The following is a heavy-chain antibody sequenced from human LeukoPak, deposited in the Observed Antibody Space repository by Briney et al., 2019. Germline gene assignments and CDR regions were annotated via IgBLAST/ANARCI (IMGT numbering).Heavy chain of an antibody. V-gene: IGHV1-8*01. CDR1: GYTFTSYD. CDR3: AREDNWNYGWFDP. CDR2: MNPNSGNT. D-gene: IGHD1-7*01. J-gene: IGHJ5*02. Sequence: GASVKVSCKASGYTFTSYDINWVRQATGQGLEWMGWMNPNSGNTGYSQKFQGRVTMTRNTSISTAYTELSSLRSEDTAVYYCAREDNWNYGWFDPWGQGTLVTVSS.